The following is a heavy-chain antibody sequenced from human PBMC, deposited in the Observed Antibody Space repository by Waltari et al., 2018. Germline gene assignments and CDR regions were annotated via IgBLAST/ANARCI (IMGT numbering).Heavy chain of an antibody. Sequence: QVQLQESGPGLVKPSETLSLTCTGSGGSIGSLYWSWIRPPPGKGLEWIGYIYYSGRTNYNPSLKRRVTISVDTSKNQFSLKLSSVTAADTAVYYCVTYSGYDPNDAFDIWGQGTMVTVSS. CDR1: GGSIGSLY. V-gene: IGHV4-59*11. D-gene: IGHD5-12*01. CDR3: VTYSGYDPNDAFDI. CDR2: IYYSGRT. J-gene: IGHJ3*02.